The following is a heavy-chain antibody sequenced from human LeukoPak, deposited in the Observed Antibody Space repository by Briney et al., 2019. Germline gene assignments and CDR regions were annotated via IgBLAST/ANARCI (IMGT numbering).Heavy chain of an antibody. CDR1: GFTFNNYG. CDR2: ISSDGTQK. J-gene: IGHJ6*02. CDR3: AKSLGGYNTGDYYYYGMDV. D-gene: IGHD5-24*01. Sequence: GRSLRLSCAASGFTFNNYGMHWVRQAPGKGLEWVAVISSDGTQKYYADSVKGRVTISRDDFKKTVYLQMNSLRGEDTAVYYCAKSLGGYNTGDYYYYGMDVWGQGTTVSVSS. V-gene: IGHV3-30*18.